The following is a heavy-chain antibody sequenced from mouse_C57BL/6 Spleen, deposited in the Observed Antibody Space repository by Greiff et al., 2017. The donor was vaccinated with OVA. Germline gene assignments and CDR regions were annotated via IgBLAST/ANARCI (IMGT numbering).Heavy chain of an antibody. CDR2: IRSKSNNYAT. CDR3: VRHDNYEGYYAMDY. V-gene: IGHV10-1*01. J-gene: IGHJ4*01. D-gene: IGHD1-3*01. Sequence: EVKLQESGGGLVQPKGSLKLSCAASGFSFNTYAMNWVRQAPGKGLEWVARIRSKSNNYATYYADSVKDRFTISRDDSESMLYLQMNNLKTEDTAMYYCVRHDNYEGYYAMDYWGQGTSVTVSS. CDR1: GFSFNTYA.